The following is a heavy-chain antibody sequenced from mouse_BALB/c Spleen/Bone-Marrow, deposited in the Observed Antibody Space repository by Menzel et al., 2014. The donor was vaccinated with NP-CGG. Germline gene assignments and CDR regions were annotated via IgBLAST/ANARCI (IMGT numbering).Heavy chain of an antibody. J-gene: IGHJ4*01. D-gene: IGHD2-14*01. CDR2: INSNGGST. CDR3: ARRKVRWGAMEY. V-gene: IGHV5-6-2*01. CDR1: GFTFSSYY. Sequence: DVMLVESGGGLVKLGGSLKLSCAASGFTFSSYYMSWVRQTPEKRLALVAAINSNGGSTYYPDTVKGRFTISRDNAKNTLYLQMSSLKSEDTVLYYCARRKVRWGAMEYWGQGTSVTVYS.